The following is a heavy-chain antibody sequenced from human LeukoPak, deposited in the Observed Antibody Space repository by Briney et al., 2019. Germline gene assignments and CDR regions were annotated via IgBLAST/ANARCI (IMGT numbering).Heavy chain of an antibody. D-gene: IGHD2-15*01. J-gene: IGHJ4*02. CDR1: GGTFSTNT. CDR2: FIPVLRTA. CDR3: ARGKGFVGHFDS. Sequence: ASVKVSCKASGGTFSTNTISWVRQAPGKGPEWMGRFIPVLRTAEYTERFQGRVTITADKSTNTAYMELTSLESEDTAVYYCARGKGFVGHFDSWGQGTLVTVSS. V-gene: IGHV1-69*08.